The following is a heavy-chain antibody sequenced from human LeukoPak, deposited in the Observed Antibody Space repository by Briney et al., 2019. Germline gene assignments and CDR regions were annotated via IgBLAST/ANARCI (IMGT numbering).Heavy chain of an antibody. CDR1: GYTFSSYD. J-gene: IGHJ4*02. V-gene: IGHV1-8*01. CDR3: ARDDGSSSSWVYDY. D-gene: IGHD6-6*01. CDR2: MNPNSGNT. Sequence: EASVKVSCKASGYTFSSYDINWVRQATGQGLEWMGWMNPNSGNTGYVQKFQGRAIMTTDTSTSTAYMELRSLRSDDTAVYYCARDDGSSSSWVYDYWGQGTLVTVSS.